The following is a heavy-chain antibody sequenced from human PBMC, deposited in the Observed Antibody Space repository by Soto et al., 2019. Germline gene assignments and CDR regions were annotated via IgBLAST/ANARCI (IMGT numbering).Heavy chain of an antibody. CDR2: INAGNGNT. Sequence: QVQLVQSGAEEKKPGASVKVSCKASGYTFTSYAMHWVRQAPGQRLEWMGWINAGNGNTKYSQKFQGRVTMTRDTSASTAYMELSSLRSEDTAVYYGARDLGYALPDYWGQGTLVTVSS. CDR1: GYTFTSYA. V-gene: IGHV1-3*05. CDR3: ARDLGYALPDY. J-gene: IGHJ4*02. D-gene: IGHD2-15*01.